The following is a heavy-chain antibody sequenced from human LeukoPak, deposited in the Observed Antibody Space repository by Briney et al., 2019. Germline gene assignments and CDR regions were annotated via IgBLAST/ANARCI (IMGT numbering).Heavy chain of an antibody. CDR1: GFTVSSNY. Sequence: PGGSLRLSCAVSGFTVSSNYMTWVRQAPGKGLEWVSVIYSGVGTYYADSVKGRFTISRDNSKNTLYLQMNSLRTEDTAVYYCARDDKQLAGVDYWGQGTLVTVSS. D-gene: IGHD6-6*01. J-gene: IGHJ4*02. CDR3: ARDDKQLAGVDY. CDR2: IYSGVGT. V-gene: IGHV3-53*01.